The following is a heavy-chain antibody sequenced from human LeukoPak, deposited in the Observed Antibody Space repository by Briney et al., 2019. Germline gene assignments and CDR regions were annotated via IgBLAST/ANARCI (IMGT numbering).Heavy chain of an antibody. J-gene: IGHJ4*02. Sequence: GASVNVSCKTSGYTFATYFMHWVRQAPGQGLEWMGYIKPNSGVTNYAQKFRGRVTMTWDTSISTAYIELSGLTSDDTAIYYCARPTYCGSNCYFNFDYWGQGTLVTVSS. CDR1: GYTFATYF. V-gene: IGHV1-2*02. CDR2: IKPNSGVT. D-gene: IGHD2-21*02. CDR3: ARPTYCGSNCYFNFDY.